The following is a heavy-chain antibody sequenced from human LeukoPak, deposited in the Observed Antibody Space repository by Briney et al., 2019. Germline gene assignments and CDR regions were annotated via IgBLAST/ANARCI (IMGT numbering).Heavy chain of an antibody. Sequence: ASVKVSCKASGYTFTDYYMHWVRQAPGQGLEWMGWIDPNSGGTNYAQKFQDRVTMTGDPSISTAYMELSGLRSDDTAVYYCARAPAYSSSAILDFFHYWGQGTLVTVSS. V-gene: IGHV1-2*02. CDR1: GYTFTDYY. D-gene: IGHD6-6*01. J-gene: IGHJ4*02. CDR3: ARAPAYSSSAILDFFHY. CDR2: IDPNSGGT.